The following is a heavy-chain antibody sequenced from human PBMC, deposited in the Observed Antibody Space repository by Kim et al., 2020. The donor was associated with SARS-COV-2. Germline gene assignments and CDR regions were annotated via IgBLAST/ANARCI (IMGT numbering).Heavy chain of an antibody. V-gene: IGHV3-33*01. J-gene: IGHJ6*02. Sequence: GGSLRLSCAASGFTFSSYGMHWVRQAPGKGLEWVAVIWYDGSNKYYADSVKGRFTISRDNSKNTLYLQMNSLRAEDTAVYYCAREGQKFGYCSGGSCYSYYYYGMDVWGQGTTVTVSS. CDR3: AREGQKFGYCSGGSCYSYYYYGMDV. D-gene: IGHD2-15*01. CDR1: GFTFSSYG. CDR2: IWYDGSNK.